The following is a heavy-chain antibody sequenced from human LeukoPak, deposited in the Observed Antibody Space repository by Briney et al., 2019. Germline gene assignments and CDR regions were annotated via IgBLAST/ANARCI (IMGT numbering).Heavy chain of an antibody. Sequence: PGGSLRLSCAASAFXFNTYPMAWVRQAPGKGLEWVSLITDNGGRTYYADSVKGRFTISRDNSKNTLYLQMSSLRVEDTAIYYCAKERQTTTAFDSWGQGTLVTVSS. CDR1: AFXFNTYP. V-gene: IGHV3-23*01. CDR3: AKERQTTTAFDS. CDR2: ITDNGGRT. J-gene: IGHJ4*02. D-gene: IGHD4-17*01.